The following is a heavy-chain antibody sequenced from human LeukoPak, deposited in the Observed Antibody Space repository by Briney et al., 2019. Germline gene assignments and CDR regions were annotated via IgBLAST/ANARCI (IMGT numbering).Heavy chain of an antibody. Sequence: SETLSLTCSVSAGSISRYYWSWIRQPPGKGLEWIGYIFYTGSTNYNPSLKSRVTISVDTSKNQFSLKLSSVTAADTAVYYCARAFSEWELLFDYWGQGTLVTVSS. V-gene: IGHV4-59*08. D-gene: IGHD1-26*01. CDR1: AGSISRYY. J-gene: IGHJ4*02. CDR2: IFYTGST. CDR3: ARAFSEWELLFDY.